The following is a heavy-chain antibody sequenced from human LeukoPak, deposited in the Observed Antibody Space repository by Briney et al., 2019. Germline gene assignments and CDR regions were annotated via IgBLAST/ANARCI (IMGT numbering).Heavy chain of an antibody. CDR3: AGGYCSSTSCPLDYYYYGMDV. V-gene: IGHV1-46*01. D-gene: IGHD2-2*01. J-gene: IGHJ6*02. CDR1: GYTFTSYY. CDR2: INPSGGGT. Sequence: RASVKVSCMASGYTFTSYYMHWVRQAPGQGLEWMGIINPSGGGTSYAQKFQGRVTMTRDASTSTVYMELSSLRPEDTAVYYCAGGYCSSTSCPLDYYYYGMDVWGQGTTVTVSS.